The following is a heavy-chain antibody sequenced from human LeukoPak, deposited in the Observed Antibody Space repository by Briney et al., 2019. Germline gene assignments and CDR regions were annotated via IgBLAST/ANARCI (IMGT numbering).Heavy chain of an antibody. V-gene: IGHV4-39*01. CDR3: ARQGHDYVWGSYRYIY. CDR2: IYYSGST. J-gene: IGHJ4*02. CDR1: GGSISSGDYY. Sequence: SETLSLTCTVSGGSISSGDYYWGWIRQPPGKGLEWIGSIYYSGSTYYNPSLKSRVTISVDTSKNQFSLKLSSVTAADTAVYYCARQGHDYVWGSYRYIYWGQGTLVTVSS. D-gene: IGHD3-16*02.